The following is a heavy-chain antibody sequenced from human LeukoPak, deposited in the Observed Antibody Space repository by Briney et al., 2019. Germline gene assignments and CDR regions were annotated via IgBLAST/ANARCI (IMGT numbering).Heavy chain of an antibody. V-gene: IGHV1-18*01. Sequence: ASVKVSCKASGYTLTSYGISWVRQAPGQGLEWMGWISACNGNTNYAQKLQGRVTMTTDTSTSTAYMELRSLRSDDTAVYYCARDSSPEDYYYYYGMDVWGQGTTVTISS. D-gene: IGHD6-13*01. CDR1: GYTLTSYG. CDR3: ARDSSPEDYYYYYGMDV. J-gene: IGHJ6*02. CDR2: ISACNGNT.